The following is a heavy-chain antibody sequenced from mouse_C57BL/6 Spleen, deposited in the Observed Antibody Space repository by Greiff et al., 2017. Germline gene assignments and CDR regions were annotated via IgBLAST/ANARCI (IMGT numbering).Heavy chain of an antibody. CDR3: ARDRNGSGYFDV. Sequence: EVKLEESGPGLVKPSQSLSLTCSVTGYSITSGYYWNWIRQFPGNKLEWMGYISYDGSNNYNPSLKNRISITRDTSKNQFFLKLNSVTTEDTATYYCARDRNGSGYFDVWGTGTTVTVSS. CDR2: ISYDGSN. D-gene: IGHD1-1*01. V-gene: IGHV3-6*01. J-gene: IGHJ1*03. CDR1: GYSITSGYY.